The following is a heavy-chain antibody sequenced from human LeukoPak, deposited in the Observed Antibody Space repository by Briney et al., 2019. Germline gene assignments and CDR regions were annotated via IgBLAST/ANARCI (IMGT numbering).Heavy chain of an antibody. CDR1: GFTVSSNY. Sequence: PGGSLRLSCAASGFTVSSNYMSWVRQAPGKGLEWVSVIYSSGSTYYADSVKGRFTISRDNSKNTLYLQMNSLRAEDTAVYYCSSVVVASNYYYWGQGTLVTVSS. CDR3: SSVVVASNYYY. V-gene: IGHV3-53*01. D-gene: IGHD2-15*01. J-gene: IGHJ4*02. CDR2: IYSSGST.